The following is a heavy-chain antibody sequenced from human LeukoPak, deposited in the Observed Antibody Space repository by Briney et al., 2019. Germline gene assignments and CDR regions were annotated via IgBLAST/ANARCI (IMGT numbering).Heavy chain of an antibody. J-gene: IGHJ4*02. V-gene: IGHV3-53*01. CDR1: GFTVSSNY. D-gene: IGHD6-19*01. CDR2: IYSGGST. Sequence: GGSLRLSCAVSGFTVSSNYMSWVRQAPGKGLEWVSVIYSGGSTYYAESVKGRFTISRDNSKNTLYLQMNSLRAEDTAVYYCARDRGSDGWCPFDYWGQGTLVTVSS. CDR3: ARDRGSDGWCPFDY.